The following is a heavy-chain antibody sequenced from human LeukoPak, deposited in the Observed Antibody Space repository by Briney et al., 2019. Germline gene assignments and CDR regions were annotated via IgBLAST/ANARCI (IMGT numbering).Heavy chain of an antibody. J-gene: IGHJ4*02. CDR2: IIPILGIA. CDR1: GGTFSSYA. D-gene: IGHD5-18*01. V-gene: IGHV1-69*04. Sequence: GASVKVSCKASGGTFSSYAISWVRQAPGQGLEWMGRIIPILGIANYAQKFQGRVTITTDKSTSTAYMELSSLRSEDTAVYYYAARGYSYSDFDYWGQGTLVTVSS. CDR3: AARGYSYSDFDY.